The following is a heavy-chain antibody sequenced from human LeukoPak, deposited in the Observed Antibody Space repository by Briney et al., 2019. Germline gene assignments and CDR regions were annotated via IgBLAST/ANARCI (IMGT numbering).Heavy chain of an antibody. CDR1: GFTFSSYE. Sequence: PGGSLRLSCAASGFTFSSYEMNWVRQAPGKGLEWVSAISGSGGSTYNADSAKGRFTISRDNSKNTLYLQMNSLRAEDTAVYYCAKQGCPNGVCFSYYYYMDVWGRGTTVTVSS. CDR2: ISGSGGST. CDR3: AKQGCPNGVCFSYYYYMDV. J-gene: IGHJ6*03. V-gene: IGHV3-23*01. D-gene: IGHD2-8*01.